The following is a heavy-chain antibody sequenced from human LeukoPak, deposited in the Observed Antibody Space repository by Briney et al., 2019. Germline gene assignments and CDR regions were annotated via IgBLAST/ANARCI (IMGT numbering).Heavy chain of an antibody. Sequence: PGGSLRLSCAASGFTFSSYFWMHWVRQAPGQGLEWVSYISGGSGTIYYADSAKGRFTISRDNAKNSLYLEMNSLRDEDTAVYYCATYYYGSDVYFQHWGQGTLVTVSS. D-gene: IGHD3-10*01. CDR2: ISGGSGTI. J-gene: IGHJ1*01. V-gene: IGHV3-48*02. CDR1: GFTFSSYF. CDR3: ATYYYGSDVYFQH.